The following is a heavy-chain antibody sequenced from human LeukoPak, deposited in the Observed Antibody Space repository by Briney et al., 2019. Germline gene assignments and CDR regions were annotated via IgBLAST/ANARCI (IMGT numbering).Heavy chain of an antibody. V-gene: IGHV3-23*01. Sequence: PGGSLRFSCAASGFTFTDAWMSWVRQAPGKGLEWVSAISGSGGSTYYADSVKGRFTISRDNSKNTLYLQMNSLRAEDTAVYYCAKIPSISSGWFDPWGQGTLVTVSS. D-gene: IGHD3-3*02. CDR3: AKIPSISSGWFDP. J-gene: IGHJ5*02. CDR2: ISGSGGST. CDR1: GFTFTDAW.